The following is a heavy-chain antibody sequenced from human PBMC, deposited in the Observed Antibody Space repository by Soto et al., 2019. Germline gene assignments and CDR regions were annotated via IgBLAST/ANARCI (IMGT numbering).Heavy chain of an antibody. D-gene: IGHD6-13*01. CDR1: GGSISSSSYY. J-gene: IGHJ6*02. CDR2: IYYSGST. Sequence: SETLSLTCTVSGGSISSSSYYWGWIRQPPEKGLEWIGSIYYSGSTYYNPSLKSRVTISVDTSKNQFSLKLSSVTAADTAVYYCARWVTAGTSYYYGMDVWGQGTTVTVSS. CDR3: ARWVTAGTSYYYGMDV. V-gene: IGHV4-39*01.